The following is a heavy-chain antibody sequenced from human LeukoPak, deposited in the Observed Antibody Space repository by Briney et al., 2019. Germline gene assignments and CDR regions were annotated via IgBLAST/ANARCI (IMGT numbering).Heavy chain of an antibody. J-gene: IGHJ4*02. CDR2: ISGSGGST. CDR1: GFTFSSYA. Sequence: GGSLRLSCAASGFTFSSYAMSWVRQAPGKGLEWVSAISGSGGSTYYADSVKGRFTISRDNSKNTLYLQISSLRAEDTAVFYCANIDSTGRGYLGQGTLVTVSS. CDR3: ANIDSTGRGY. V-gene: IGHV3-23*01. D-gene: IGHD3-9*01.